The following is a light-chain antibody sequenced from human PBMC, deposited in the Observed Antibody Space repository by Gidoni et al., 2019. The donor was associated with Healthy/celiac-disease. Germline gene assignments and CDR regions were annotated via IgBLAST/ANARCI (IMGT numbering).Light chain of an antibody. CDR2: SNN. Sequence: QSVLTQPPSASGTPGQRVTISCSQQLPGTAPKLLIYSNNQRPSGVPDRFSGSKSGTSASLAISGLQSEDEADYYCAAWDDSLNGWVFGGGTKLTVL. CDR3: AAWDDSLNGWV. V-gene: IGLV1-44*01. J-gene: IGLJ3*02.